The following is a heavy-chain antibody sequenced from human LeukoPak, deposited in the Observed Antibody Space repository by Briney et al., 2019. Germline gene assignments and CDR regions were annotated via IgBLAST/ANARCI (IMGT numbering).Heavy chain of an antibody. CDR1: GFTFSSYG. CDR2: IWYGGSNK. D-gene: IGHD3-16*01. V-gene: IGHV3-30*02. Sequence: GGSLRLSCAASGFTFSSYGMHWVRQAPGKGLEGVAVIWYGGSNKYYADSVKGRFTISRDNSKNTLYLQMNSLRAEDTAVYYCAKDLYYDYVWGSYGVDYWGQGTLVTVSS. J-gene: IGHJ4*02. CDR3: AKDLYYDYVWGSYGVDY.